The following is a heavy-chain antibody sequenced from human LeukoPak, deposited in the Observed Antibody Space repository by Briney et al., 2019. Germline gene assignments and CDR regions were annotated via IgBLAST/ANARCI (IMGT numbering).Heavy chain of an antibody. CDR1: GGSISSSSYY. CDR2: IYYSGST. Sequence: SETLSLTCTVSGGSISSSSYYWGWIRQPPGKGLEWIGSIYYSGSTHYNPSLKSRVTISVDTSKNQFSLKLSSVTAADTAVYYCASSYYYDSTRFDYWGQGTLVTVSS. CDR3: ASSYYYDSTRFDY. V-gene: IGHV4-39*01. J-gene: IGHJ4*02. D-gene: IGHD3-22*01.